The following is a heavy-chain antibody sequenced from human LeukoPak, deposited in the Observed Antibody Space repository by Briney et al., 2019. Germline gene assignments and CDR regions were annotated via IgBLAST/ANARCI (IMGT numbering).Heavy chain of an antibody. J-gene: IGHJ4*02. CDR2: ISTTGVT. V-gene: IGHV4-4*07. D-gene: IGHD2-15*01. CDR1: GVSISNFY. Sequence: SETLSLTCTASGVSISNFYWTWIRQPAGKGLEWIGRISTTGVTNSNPSLKSRLTMSVDTSKNQFSLNLSFVTAADTAVYYCARGYCTSDGCYLDYFDYWGRGTLVTVSS. CDR3: ARGYCTSDGCYLDYFDY.